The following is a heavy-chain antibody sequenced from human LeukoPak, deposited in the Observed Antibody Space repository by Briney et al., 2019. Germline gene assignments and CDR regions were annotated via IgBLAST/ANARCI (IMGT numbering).Heavy chain of an antibody. CDR2: IYHSGST. CDR1: GYSFSSGYY. CDR3: ARPPAGGSFLPNYYFDY. J-gene: IGHJ4*02. Sequence: SETLPLTCTVSGYSFSSGYYWGWIRPPPGKGLGCIGSIYHSGSTYYNPSLKSRVTISVDTSKNQFSLKLTSVTAEDTALYFCARPPAGGSFLPNYYFDYWGQGTLVTAPS. D-gene: IGHD1-26*01. V-gene: IGHV4-38-2*02.